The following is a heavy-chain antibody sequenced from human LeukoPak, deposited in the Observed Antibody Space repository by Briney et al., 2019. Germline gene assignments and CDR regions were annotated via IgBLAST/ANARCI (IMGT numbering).Heavy chain of an antibody. D-gene: IGHD6-13*01. CDR2: IYPGDSRV. V-gene: IGHV5-51*01. CDR3: ACRDLSSTWSFP. CDR1: GYSFTNYW. Sequence: GESLKISCQTFGYSFTNYWIGWVRQMPGKGMEWMGGIYPGDSRVRYNPSFQGQVTISVDKSINTAYLQWLSLRASDSAMYYCACRDLSSTWSFPWGQGTLVTVSS. J-gene: IGHJ5*02.